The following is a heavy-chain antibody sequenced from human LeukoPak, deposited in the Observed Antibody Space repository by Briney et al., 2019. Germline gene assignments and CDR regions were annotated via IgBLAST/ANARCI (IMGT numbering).Heavy chain of an antibody. J-gene: IGHJ5*02. CDR3: AGVLGTPGP. V-gene: IGHV4-34*01. D-gene: IGHD2-15*01. Sequence: PSETLSLTCAINGASFTSAYWNWIRQPPGKGPEWIGEINHAGTTSYNPPLKSRVTISVDMSKNQFSLNLTSVTAADTAVYYCAGVLGTPGPWGPGTLVTVSS. CDR2: INHAGTT. CDR1: GASFTSAY.